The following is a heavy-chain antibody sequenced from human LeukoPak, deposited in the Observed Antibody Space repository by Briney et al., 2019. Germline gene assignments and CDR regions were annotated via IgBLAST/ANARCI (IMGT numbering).Heavy chain of an antibody. CDR3: ARSDSSGYDNWYFDL. J-gene: IGHJ2*01. V-gene: IGHV3-53*01. Sequence: GGSLRHSCAASGFTVSSNYRSWVRQAPGKGLEWVSVIYSGGSTYYADSVKGRFTISRDNSKNTLYLQMNSLRAEDTAVYYCARSDSSGYDNWYFDLWGRGTLVTVSS. CDR1: GFTVSSNY. D-gene: IGHD3-22*01. CDR2: IYSGGST.